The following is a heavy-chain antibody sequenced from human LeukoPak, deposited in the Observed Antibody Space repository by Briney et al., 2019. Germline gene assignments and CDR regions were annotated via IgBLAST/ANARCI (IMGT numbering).Heavy chain of an antibody. J-gene: IGHJ6*03. D-gene: IGHD1-26*01. CDR3: ARGGWELPTGDYYMDV. Sequence: ASVKVSCKASGYTFTSYGISWVRQAPGQGLEWMGWISAYNGNTNYAQKLQGRVTMTTDTSTSTAYMELSSLRSEDTAVYYCARGGWELPTGDYYMDVWGKGTTVTISS. CDR1: GYTFTSYG. CDR2: ISAYNGNT. V-gene: IGHV1-18*01.